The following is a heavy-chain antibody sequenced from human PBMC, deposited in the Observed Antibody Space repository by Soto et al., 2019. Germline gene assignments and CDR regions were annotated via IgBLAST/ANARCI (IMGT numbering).Heavy chain of an antibody. CDR1: GFTFSSYG. D-gene: IGHD3-10*01. J-gene: IGHJ4*02. V-gene: IGHV3-30*18. Sequence: GGSLRLSCAASGFTFSSYGMHWVRQAPGKGLEWVAVISYDGSNKYYADSVKGRFTISRDNSKNTLYLQMNSLRAEDTAVYYCAKLLWFGESNLHWGQGTLVTVSS. CDR3: AKLLWFGESNLH. CDR2: ISYDGSNK.